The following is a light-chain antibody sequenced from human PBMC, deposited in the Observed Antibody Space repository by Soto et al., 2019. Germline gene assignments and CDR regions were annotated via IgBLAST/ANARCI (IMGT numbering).Light chain of an antibody. CDR2: LGS. Sequence: DIVMTQSPVSLPVTPGEPASITCRSSQSLLYSDGYNYLDWYLQKPGQSPQLLIYLGSNRASGVPDRCSGSGSGTDFTLKISRVEAEDVGVYYCMQALQTPLTFGGGTKVEIK. J-gene: IGKJ4*01. CDR3: MQALQTPLT. V-gene: IGKV2-28*01. CDR1: QSLLYSDGYNY.